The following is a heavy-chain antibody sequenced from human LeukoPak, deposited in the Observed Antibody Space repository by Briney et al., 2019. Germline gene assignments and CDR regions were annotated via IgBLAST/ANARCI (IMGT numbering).Heavy chain of an antibody. CDR3: ARQFLVGSTFHAFDL. Sequence: PSETLSLTCSVSVVSMNGYYWSWLRQSAGNRLEWIGHVDSSGNTNYNPSLESRVTMSVDTSKKQFSLKLTSVTAADMAVYFCARQFLVGSTFHAFDLWGQGTRVTVSS. V-gene: IGHV4-4*07. CDR1: VVSMNGYY. J-gene: IGHJ3*01. D-gene: IGHD1-26*01. CDR2: VDSSGNT.